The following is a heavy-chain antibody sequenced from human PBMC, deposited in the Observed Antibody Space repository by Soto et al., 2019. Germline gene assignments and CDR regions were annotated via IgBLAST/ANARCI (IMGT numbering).Heavy chain of an antibody. J-gene: IGHJ4*02. CDR1: GFTFSSYG. CDR3: ARDVGSSWYYFDY. V-gene: IGHV3-33*01. D-gene: IGHD6-13*01. CDR2: IWYDGSNK. Sequence: QVQLVESGGGVVQPGRSLRLSCAASGFTFSSYGMHWVRQAPGKGLEWVAVIWYDGSNKYYADSVKGRFTISRDNSKNTLYLQMNSLRAEDTAVYYCARDVGSSWYYFDYWGQGTLLTVSS.